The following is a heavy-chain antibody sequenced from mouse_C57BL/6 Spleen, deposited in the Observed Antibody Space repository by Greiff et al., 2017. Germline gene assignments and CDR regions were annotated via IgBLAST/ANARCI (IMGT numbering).Heavy chain of an antibody. CDR2: SRNKANDYTT. J-gene: IGHJ3*01. CDR3: ARDAGGAFAY. Sequence: EVNVVESGGGLVQSGRSLRLSCATSGFTFSDFYMEWVRQAPGKGLEWIAASRNKANDYTTEYSASVKGRFIVSRDTSQSILYLQMNALRDEDTAIYYCARDAGGAFAYWGQGTLVTVSA. CDR1: GFTFSDFY. V-gene: IGHV7-1*01.